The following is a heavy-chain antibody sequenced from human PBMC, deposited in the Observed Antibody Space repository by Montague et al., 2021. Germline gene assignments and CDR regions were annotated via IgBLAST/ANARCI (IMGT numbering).Heavy chain of an antibody. Sequence: ETLSLTCAASGFTFSSYAMSWVRQAPGKGLEWVSVISGSGGSTYYGDSVKGRFTISRDNSKNTLYLQMNSLRAEDTAVYYCAKDGGQVRWFGELWGQGTLVIVSS. V-gene: IGHV3-23*01. J-gene: IGHJ4*02. D-gene: IGHD3-10*01. CDR3: AKDGGQVRWFGEL. CDR2: ISGSGGST. CDR1: GFTFSSYA.